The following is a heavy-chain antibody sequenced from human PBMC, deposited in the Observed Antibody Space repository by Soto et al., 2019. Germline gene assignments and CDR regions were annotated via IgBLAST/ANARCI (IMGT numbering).Heavy chain of an antibody. V-gene: IGHV4-34*01. CDR1: GGSFSGYY. CDR3: ASVYSSSWTVNWFDP. D-gene: IGHD6-13*01. Sequence: SETLPLTCAVYGGSFSGYYWSWIRQPPGKGLEWIGEINHSGSTNYNPSLKSRVTISVDTSKNQFSLKLSSVTAADTAVYYCASVYSSSWTVNWFDPWGQGTLVTVSS. J-gene: IGHJ5*02. CDR2: INHSGST.